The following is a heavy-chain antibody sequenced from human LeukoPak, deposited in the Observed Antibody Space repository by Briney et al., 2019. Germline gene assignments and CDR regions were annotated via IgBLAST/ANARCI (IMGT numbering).Heavy chain of an antibody. CDR2: INHSGST. J-gene: IGHJ4*02. CDR3: ARGAEQQLTPYYFDY. CDR1: GGSFSGYY. Sequence: SETLSLTCAVYGGSFSGYYWSWIRQPPGKGLEWIGEINHSGSTNYNPSLKSRVTISVDTSKNQFSLKPSSVTAADTAVYYCARGAEQQLTPYYFDYWGQGTLVTVSS. D-gene: IGHD6-13*01. V-gene: IGHV4-34*01.